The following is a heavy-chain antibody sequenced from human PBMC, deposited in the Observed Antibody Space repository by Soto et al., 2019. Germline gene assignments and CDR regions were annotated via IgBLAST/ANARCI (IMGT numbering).Heavy chain of an antibody. V-gene: IGHV3-23*01. D-gene: IGHD2-2*01. CDR3: GKGAAYIGVVPGGHAGFDP. CDR2: ISGSGGDT. J-gene: IGHJ5*02. CDR1: GITFSSYA. Sequence: GGSLRLSCAAPGITFSSYAMNWVRQAPGKGLEWVSGISGSGGDTYYADSVKGRFTISRDNSKNTLFLQMNSLRAEDTAVYYCGKGAAYIGVVPGGHAGFDPWGQGTLVTVSS.